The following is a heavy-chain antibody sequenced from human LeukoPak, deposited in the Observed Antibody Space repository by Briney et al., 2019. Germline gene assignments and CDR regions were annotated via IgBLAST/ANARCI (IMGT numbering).Heavy chain of an antibody. Sequence: RGESLKISCKGSGYSFTSYWIGWVRQMPGKGLEWMGIIYPGDSDTRYSPSFQGQVTISADKSISTAYLQWSSLKASDTAMYYCARAVYWYSTAQTSYYYYMDVWGKGTTVTVSS. J-gene: IGHJ6*03. D-gene: IGHD2-15*01. CDR1: GYSFTSYW. CDR3: ARAVYWYSTAQTSYYYYMDV. CDR2: IYPGDSDT. V-gene: IGHV5-51*01.